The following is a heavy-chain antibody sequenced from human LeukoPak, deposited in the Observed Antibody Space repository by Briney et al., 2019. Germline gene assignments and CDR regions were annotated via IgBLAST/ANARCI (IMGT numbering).Heavy chain of an antibody. V-gene: IGHV1-8*03. CDR2: MNPNSGNT. D-gene: IGHD1-20*01. Sequence: ASVKVSCKAPGYTFTSYDINWVRQAPGQGLEWMGWMNPNSGNTGYAQKFQGRVTITRNTSISTAYMELSSLRPEDTAVYYCARGEITILLDVWGKGTTVTVSS. CDR3: ARGEITILLDV. J-gene: IGHJ6*04. CDR1: GYTFTSYD.